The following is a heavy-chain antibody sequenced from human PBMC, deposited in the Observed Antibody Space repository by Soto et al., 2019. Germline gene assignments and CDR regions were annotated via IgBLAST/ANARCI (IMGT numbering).Heavy chain of an antibody. CDR1: GFTFSSYA. J-gene: IGHJ6*02. CDR3: AKWGHHGLYYYGMDV. D-gene: IGHD1-26*01. Sequence: EVQLLESGGGLVKPGGSLRLSCAASGFTFSSYAMSWVRQAPGKGLEWVSAISGSGGSTYYADSVKGRFTISRDNSKNTLYLQMNSLRAEDTAVYYCAKWGHHGLYYYGMDVWGQGTTVTVSS. CDR2: ISGSGGST. V-gene: IGHV3-23*01.